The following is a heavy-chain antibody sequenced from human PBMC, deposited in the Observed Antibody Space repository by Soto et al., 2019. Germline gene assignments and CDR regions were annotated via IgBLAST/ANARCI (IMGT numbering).Heavy chain of an antibody. CDR3: TPDRLHYSGSFGAN. V-gene: IGHV3-15*07. Sequence: EVQLVESGGGLVKPGGSLSLSCAASGFTFSNAWMNWVRQAPGKGLEWVGRIKSKTDGGTTDYAAPVKGRFTISRDDSKNTLYLQMNSLKTEATSLYYCTPDRLHYSGSFGANWGQGTLVTVSS. CDR1: GFTFSNAW. D-gene: IGHD1-26*01. CDR2: IKSKTDGGTT. J-gene: IGHJ4*02.